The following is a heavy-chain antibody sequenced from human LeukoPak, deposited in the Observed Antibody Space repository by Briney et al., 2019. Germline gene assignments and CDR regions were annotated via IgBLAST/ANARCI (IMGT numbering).Heavy chain of an antibody. V-gene: IGHV3-74*01. CDR3: STGSGHAFDI. Sequence: GGSLRLSCAASGFTFSSYWMHWVRQVPGKGLVWVSRINSDGSSTSYADSVKGRFTTSGDNAKNTLYVQMNSLRAEDTAVYYCSTGSGHAFDIWGRGTMVTVSS. J-gene: IGHJ3*02. D-gene: IGHD3-10*01. CDR1: GFTFSSYW. CDR2: INSDGSST.